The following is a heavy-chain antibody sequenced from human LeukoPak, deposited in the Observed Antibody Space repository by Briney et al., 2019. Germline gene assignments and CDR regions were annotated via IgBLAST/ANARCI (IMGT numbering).Heavy chain of an antibody. J-gene: IGHJ6*02. CDR2: INPNSGGT. V-gene: IGHV1-2*02. Sequence: ASVKVSFQSSGYTFTGYYMHWVRQAPGQGLEWMGWINPNSGGTNYAQKFQGRVTMTRDTSIRIAYMELRRLRSDDTAVYYCARGSRGMDVRGQGTTVTVSS. CDR3: ARGSRGMDV. CDR1: GYTFTGYY.